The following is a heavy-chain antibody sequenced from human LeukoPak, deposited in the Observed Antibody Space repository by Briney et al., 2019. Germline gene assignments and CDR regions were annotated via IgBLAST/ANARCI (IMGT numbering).Heavy chain of an antibody. CDR1: GGSISNYY. CDR3: ARGSSGVRGVPSLDY. D-gene: IGHD3-10*01. CDR2: IYYSGTT. V-gene: IGHV4-59*01. Sequence: SETLSLTCTVSGGSISNYYWSWMRQPPGKGLEWIGYIYYSGTTNYNPSLKSRVTISVDTSKNQFSLKLSSVTAADAAVYYCARGSSGVRGVPSLDYWGQGTLVTVSS. J-gene: IGHJ4*02.